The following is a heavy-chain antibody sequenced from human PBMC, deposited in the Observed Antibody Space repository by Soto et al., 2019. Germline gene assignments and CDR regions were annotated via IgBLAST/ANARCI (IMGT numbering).Heavy chain of an antibody. CDR2: ISTYSGDT. V-gene: IGHV1-18*01. CDR1: GYTFFTYD. D-gene: IGHD5-12*01. J-gene: IGHJ5*02. CDR3: ARHNGPTKSENWLDP. Sequence: QVHLVQSGVEVKTPGASVKVSCQASGYTFFTYDISWVRQAPGQVLEWMGWISTYSGDTKYAQKFQGRVTMTTVTYTTTAYLELRSLRSDDTAGYYCARHNGPTKSENWLDPWGQGTLVTVSS.